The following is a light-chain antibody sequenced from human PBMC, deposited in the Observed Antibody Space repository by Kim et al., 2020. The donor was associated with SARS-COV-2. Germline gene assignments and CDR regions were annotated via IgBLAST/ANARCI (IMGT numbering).Light chain of an antibody. CDR1: SLRSYY. CDR2: GRN. J-gene: IGLJ2*01. CDR3: KSRDSSGNVV. V-gene: IGLV3-19*01. Sequence: SSELTQDPAVSVALGQTVRITCQGDSLRSYYASWYQQKPGQAPVLVIYGRNNRPSGIPHRFSGSTSGNTASLTITGAQAEDEADYYCKSRDSSGNVVFGGGTKLTVL.